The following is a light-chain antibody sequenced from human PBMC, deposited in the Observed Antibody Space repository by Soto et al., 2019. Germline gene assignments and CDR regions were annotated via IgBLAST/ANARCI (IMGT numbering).Light chain of an antibody. CDR3: QQYNNWPLT. J-gene: IGKJ4*01. Sequence: EIVMMQSPATLSVSPGERATLSCRASQSINNNLAWYQQKPGQGPRLLIYGASSRATGIPARFSGSGSGTGFTLTISSLQSEDFAIYYCQQYNNWPLTFGGGTKVEIK. V-gene: IGKV3-15*01. CDR1: QSINNN. CDR2: GAS.